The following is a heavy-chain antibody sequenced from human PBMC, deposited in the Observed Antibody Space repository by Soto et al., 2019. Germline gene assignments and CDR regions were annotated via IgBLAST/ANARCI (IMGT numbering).Heavy chain of an antibody. CDR2: MSISGEKT. J-gene: IGHJ4*02. V-gene: IGHV3-23*01. Sequence: EVQLLESGGGLVQPGGSLRLSCAASGFIFSDYSMAWVRQTPEKGLEWVSGMSISGEKTFYADPVNGPFTGSRDSSKNTVYLQMNSLRVEDTAVYYCARWSGYGDLWGQGTLVTVSS. CDR3: ARWSGYGDL. CDR1: GFIFSDYS. D-gene: IGHD5-12*01.